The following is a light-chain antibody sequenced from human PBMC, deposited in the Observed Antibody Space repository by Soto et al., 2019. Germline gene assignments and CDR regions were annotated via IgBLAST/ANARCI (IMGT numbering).Light chain of an antibody. CDR2: GAS. Sequence: EIVLAQSPGTLSLSPGDRATLSCRASQSVTNSFLAWYQQKPGQAPRLLIYGASRRATGIPDRFTGSGSGTDFTLTISRLEPEDFAVYYCQQYYSSPWAFGQGTTVEI. J-gene: IGKJ1*01. CDR1: QSVTNSF. CDR3: QQYYSSPWA. V-gene: IGKV3-20*01.